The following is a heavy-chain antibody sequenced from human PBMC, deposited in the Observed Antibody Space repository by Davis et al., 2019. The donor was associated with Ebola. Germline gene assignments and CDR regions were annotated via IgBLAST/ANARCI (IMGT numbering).Heavy chain of an antibody. Sequence: PGGSLRLSCTVSGGSISSYYWSWIRQPPGKGLEWIGYIYYSGSTNYNPSLKSRVTISVDTSKNQFSLKLSSVTAADTAVYYCASLGTGGMDVWGQGTTVTVSS. D-gene: IGHD3-16*01. CDR2: IYYSGST. V-gene: IGHV4-59*08. CDR1: GGSISSYY. CDR3: ASLGTGGMDV. J-gene: IGHJ6*02.